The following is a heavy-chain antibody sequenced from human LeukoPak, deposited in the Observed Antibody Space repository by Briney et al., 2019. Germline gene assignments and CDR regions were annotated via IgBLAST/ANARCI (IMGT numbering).Heavy chain of an antibody. CDR2: ISGSGGST. Sequence: GGSLRLSCAASGFTFSSYAMSWVRQAPGKGLEWVSAISGSGGSTYYADSVKGRFTISRDNSKNTLYLQMNSLRAEDTAVYYCAKASPPYYDFWSGSQGPYYYSVRDVWGQGTRSPSP. CDR1: GFTFSSYA. J-gene: IGHJ6*02. CDR3: AKASPPYYDFWSGSQGPYYYSVRDV. D-gene: IGHD3-3*01. V-gene: IGHV3-23*01.